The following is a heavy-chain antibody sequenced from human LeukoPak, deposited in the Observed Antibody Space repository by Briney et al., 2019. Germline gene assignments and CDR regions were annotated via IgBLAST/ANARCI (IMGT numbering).Heavy chain of an antibody. D-gene: IGHD3-22*01. CDR2: INPSGGST. J-gene: IGHJ4*02. V-gene: IGHV1-46*01. Sequence: ASVKVSCKASGYTFTSYAMNWVRQAPGQGLEWMGIINPSGGSTSYAQKFQGRVTMTRDTSTSTVYMELSSLRSEDTAVYYCARDRYYYDSSGYYDYWGQGTLVTVSS. CDR3: ARDRYYYDSSGYYDY. CDR1: GYTFTSYA.